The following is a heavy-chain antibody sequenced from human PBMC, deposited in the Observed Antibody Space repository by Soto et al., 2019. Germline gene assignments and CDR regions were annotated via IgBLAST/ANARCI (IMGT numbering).Heavy chain of an antibody. CDR3: AGDLGYSDFDVHY. Sequence: QVQLVQSGAEVKKPGASVKVSCKASGYTFTNSGFSWVRQAPGQGLEWVGWIRVNNGDTHYAQKLQGRVTMTTDTSTSTAFMALRSLRSDDPAVYYCAGDLGYSDFDVHYGGQGTLITVSS. D-gene: IGHD4-17*01. CDR2: IRVNNGDT. J-gene: IGHJ4*02. V-gene: IGHV1-18*01. CDR1: GYTFTNSG.